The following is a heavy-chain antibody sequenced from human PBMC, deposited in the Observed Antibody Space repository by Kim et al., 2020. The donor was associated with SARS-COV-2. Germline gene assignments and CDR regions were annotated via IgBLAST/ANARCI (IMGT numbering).Heavy chain of an antibody. CDR2: IYYSGIT. V-gene: IGHV4-59*01. Sequence: SETLSLTCIVSGGSISNYYWSWIRQPPGKGLEWIGYIYYSGITNYNPSLKSRVTMSVDTSKNHFSLKLSSVTAADTAVYYCARAQRAFSGYEPVDNWGQGALVTVSS. J-gene: IGHJ4*02. CDR3: ARAQRAFSGYEPVDN. CDR1: GGSISNYY. D-gene: IGHD5-12*01.